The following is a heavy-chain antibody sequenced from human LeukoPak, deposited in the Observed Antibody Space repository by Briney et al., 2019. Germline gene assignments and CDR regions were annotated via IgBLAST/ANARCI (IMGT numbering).Heavy chain of an antibody. D-gene: IGHD3-22*01. CDR1: GFTFDDYA. V-gene: IGHV3-9*01. CDR2: ISWNSGSI. CDR3: AKDIASHSSLVVITPFDY. Sequence: GGSLRLSCAASGFTFDDYAMHWVRQAPGKGLEWVSGISWNSGSIGYADSVKGRFTISRDNAKNSLYLQMNSLRAEDTALYYCAKDIASHSSLVVITPFDYWGQGTLVTVSS. J-gene: IGHJ4*02.